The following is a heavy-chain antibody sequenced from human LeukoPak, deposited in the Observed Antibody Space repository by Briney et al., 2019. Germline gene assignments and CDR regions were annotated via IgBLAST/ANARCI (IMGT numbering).Heavy chain of an antibody. CDR1: GGSVSNHY. J-gene: IGHJ4*02. Sequence: SETLSLTCTVSGGSVSNHYWSWIRQPPGKGLEWIGYIYNSGSTNYNPSLKSRVTISVDTSKNQFSLKLSSVTAADTAVYYCARAKWSSGPLVDYWGQGTLVTVSS. V-gene: IGHV4-59*08. CDR2: IYNSGST. CDR3: ARAKWSSGPLVDY. D-gene: IGHD6-25*01.